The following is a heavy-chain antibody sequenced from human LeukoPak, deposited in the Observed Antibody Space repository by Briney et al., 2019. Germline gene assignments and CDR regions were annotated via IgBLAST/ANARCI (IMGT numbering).Heavy chain of an antibody. Sequence: GRSLRLSCAASGFTFSSYAMHWVRQAPGKGLEWVAVISYDGSNKYYADSVKGRFTISRDNSKNTLYLQMNSLRAEDTAVYYCARDRGYSYAEYYFDYWGQGTLVTVSS. CDR1: GFTFSSYA. V-gene: IGHV3-30-3*01. CDR3: ARDRGYSYAEYYFDY. CDR2: ISYDGSNK. J-gene: IGHJ4*02. D-gene: IGHD5-18*01.